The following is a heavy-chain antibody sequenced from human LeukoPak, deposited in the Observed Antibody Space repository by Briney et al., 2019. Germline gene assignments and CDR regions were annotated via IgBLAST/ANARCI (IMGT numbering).Heavy chain of an antibody. Sequence: PSETPSLTCAVYSGSFNNYYWNWIRQPPAKGQEWIGQINHSGSASYNAALKSRITISVDTSKNQFSLKVNSVTAADTAVYFCARSKETETTFHYFDYYMDVWGKGTTVTVSS. CDR1: SGSFNNYY. CDR2: INHSGSA. J-gene: IGHJ6*03. CDR3: ARSKETETTFHYFDYYMDV. V-gene: IGHV4-34*01. D-gene: IGHD1-1*01.